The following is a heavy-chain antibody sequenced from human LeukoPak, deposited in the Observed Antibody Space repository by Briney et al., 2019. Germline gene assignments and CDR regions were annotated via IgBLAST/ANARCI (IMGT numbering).Heavy chain of an antibody. CDR3: AKDIASRRDGYFDL. J-gene: IGHJ2*01. D-gene: IGHD1-1*01. V-gene: IGHV3-9*03. Sequence: GGSLRLSCAASGFTFDDYAMHWVRQAPGKGLEWVSGISWNSDSIAYADSVKGRFIISRDNTKNSLYLEMNSQRPEDMALYYCAKDIASRRDGYFDLWGRGTLVTVSS. CDR1: GFTFDDYA. CDR2: ISWNSDSI.